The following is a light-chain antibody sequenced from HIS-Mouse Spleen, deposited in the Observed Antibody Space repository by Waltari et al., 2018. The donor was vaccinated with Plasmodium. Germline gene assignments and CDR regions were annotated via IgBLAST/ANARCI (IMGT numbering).Light chain of an antibody. CDR1: SSDVGSYNL. CDR2: EGS. J-gene: IGLJ2*01. CDR3: CSYAGSSTFVV. Sequence: QSALTQPASVSGSPGPSITLSCPGTSSDVGSYNLVSWYQQHPGKAPKLMIYEGSKRPSGVSNRFSGSKSGNTASLTISGLQAEDEADYYCCSYAGSSTFVVFGGGTKLTVL. V-gene: IGLV2-23*03.